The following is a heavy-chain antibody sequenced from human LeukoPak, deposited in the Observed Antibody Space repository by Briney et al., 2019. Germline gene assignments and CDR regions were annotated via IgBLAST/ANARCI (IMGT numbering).Heavy chain of an antibody. J-gene: IGHJ4*02. D-gene: IGHD1-14*01. CDR3: ARVVWGYFDY. V-gene: IGHV4-30-2*01. CDR2: IYHSGST. Sequence: SQTLSLTCAVSGGSISSGGYSWSWIRQPPGKGLEWIGYIYHSGSTYYNPSLKSRVTISVDRSKSQFSLKLSSVTAADTAVYYCARVVWGYFDYWGQGTLVTVSS. CDR1: GGSISSGGYS.